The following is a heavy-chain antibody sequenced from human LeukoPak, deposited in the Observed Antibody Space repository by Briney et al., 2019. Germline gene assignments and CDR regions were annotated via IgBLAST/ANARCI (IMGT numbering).Heavy chain of an antibody. J-gene: IGHJ4*02. Sequence: SETLSPTCTVSGGSIGSYYWGWLRQPPGKGLEWIAYIHYSGSTNYNPSLKSRVTISVDTSTNQFSLNLSSVTAADTAVYYCARVSYSGGYFDYWGQGTLVTVSS. D-gene: IGHD1-26*01. CDR2: IHYSGST. CDR3: ARVSYSGGYFDY. CDR1: GGSIGSYY. V-gene: IGHV4-59*01.